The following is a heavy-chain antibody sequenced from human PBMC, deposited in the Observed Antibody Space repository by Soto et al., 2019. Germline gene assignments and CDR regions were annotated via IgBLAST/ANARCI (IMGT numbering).Heavy chain of an antibody. V-gene: IGHV3-30*18. Sequence: QARLVESGGGVVQPGRSLRLSCVASGFTFSSYGMQWVRQAPGKGLDWVAFISYGGSNQYYADSVKGRFTISRDDSKNVLYLQMNSLRPEHTAVYYCAKLMYSFDSSGFAVDYWGQGTLATVSS. CDR2: ISYGGSNQ. J-gene: IGHJ4*02. D-gene: IGHD3-22*01. CDR3: AKLMYSFDSSGFAVDY. CDR1: GFTFSSYG.